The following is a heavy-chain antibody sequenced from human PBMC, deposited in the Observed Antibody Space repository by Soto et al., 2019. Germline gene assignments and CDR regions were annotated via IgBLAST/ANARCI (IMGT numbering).Heavy chain of an antibody. CDR1: GGFLHCLF. D-gene: IGHD2-15*01. CDR2: FLYRWRT. V-gene: IGHV4-59*01. Sequence: QGELEGAGPGLVKASGAPVPTWPVSGGFLHCLFLGWIRQPPGKGLGGDGDFLYRWRTNYNPSLKSRVTISVDTSKNQFSLKLSSVTAADTAVYYCARATSNLAHRYCSGGSCYWAVGYFDYWGQGTLVTVSS. J-gene: IGHJ4*02. CDR3: ARATSNLAHRYCSGGSCYWAVGYFDY.